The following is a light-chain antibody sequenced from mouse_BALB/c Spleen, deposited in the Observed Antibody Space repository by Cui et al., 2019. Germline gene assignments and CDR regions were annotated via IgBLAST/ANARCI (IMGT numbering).Light chain of an antibody. J-gene: IGKJ1*01. CDR1: GNLHNY. Sequence: DIQMTPSPASLSASVGETVTITCRASGNLHNYLAWYQQKQGKSPQLLVYNAKTLADGVPSRFSGSGSGTQYPLKINSLQPEDVGSYYCQHFWSTPWTFGGGTKLEIK. V-gene: IGKV12-41*01. CDR2: NAK. CDR3: QHFWSTPWT.